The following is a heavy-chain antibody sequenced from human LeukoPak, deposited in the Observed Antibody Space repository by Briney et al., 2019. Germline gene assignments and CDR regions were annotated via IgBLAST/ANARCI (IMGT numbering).Heavy chain of an antibody. V-gene: IGHV7-4-1*02. CDR3: ARGVPGTRNIPFDY. J-gene: IGHJ4*02. Sequence: GASVKVSCKASGYTFTSYAMNWVRQAPGQGLEWMGWINTNTGNPTYAQGFTGRFVFSLDTSVSTAYLQISSLKAEDTAVYYCARGVPGTRNIPFDYWGQGTLVTVSS. D-gene: IGHD6-13*01. CDR2: INTNTGNP. CDR1: GYTFTSYA.